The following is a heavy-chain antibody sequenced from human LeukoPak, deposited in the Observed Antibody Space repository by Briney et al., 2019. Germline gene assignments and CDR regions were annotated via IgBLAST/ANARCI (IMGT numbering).Heavy chain of an antibody. D-gene: IGHD3-10*01. J-gene: IGHJ4*02. V-gene: IGHV3-43*02. CDR3: ATSLLWFDYFDY. CDR2: ISGDGGST. CDR1: GFTFDDYA. Sequence: GGSLRLSCAASGFTFDDYAMHWVRQAPGKGLEWVSLISGDGGSTYYADSVKGRFTFSRDNSKNSLYLQMNSLRTEDTALYYCATSLLWFDYFDYWGQGTLVTVSS.